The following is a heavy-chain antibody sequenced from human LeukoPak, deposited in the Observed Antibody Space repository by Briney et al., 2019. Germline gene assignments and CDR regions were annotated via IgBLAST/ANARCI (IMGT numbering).Heavy chain of an antibody. CDR3: ARDNIVVVAATKAYYFDY. Sequence: PSETLSLTCTVSGGSISSSSYYWGWIRQPPGKGLEWIGCIYHSGSTYYNPSLKSRVTISVDTSKNQFSLKLSSVTAADTAVYYCARDNIVVVAATKAYYFDYWGQGTLVTVSS. V-gene: IGHV4-39*07. J-gene: IGHJ4*02. D-gene: IGHD2-15*01. CDR2: IYHSGST. CDR1: GGSISSSSYY.